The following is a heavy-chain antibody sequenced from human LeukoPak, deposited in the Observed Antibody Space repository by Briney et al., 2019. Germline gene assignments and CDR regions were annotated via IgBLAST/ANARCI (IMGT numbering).Heavy chain of an antibody. V-gene: IGHV1-24*01. CDR1: GYTLTELS. CDR3: AREKVYNWGSPLDV. CDR2: FDPEDGET. J-gene: IGHJ6*04. Sequence: ASVKVSCKVSGYTLTELSMHGVRQAPGKGLEWMGGFDPEDGETIYAQKLQGRVTMTTDTSTSTAYMELRSLRSDDTAVYYCAREKVYNWGSPLDVWGKGTTVTVSS. D-gene: IGHD7-27*01.